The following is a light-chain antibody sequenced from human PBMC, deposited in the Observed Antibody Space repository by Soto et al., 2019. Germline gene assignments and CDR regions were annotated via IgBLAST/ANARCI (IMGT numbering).Light chain of an antibody. J-gene: IGLJ3*02. Sequence: QSALTQPASVSGSPGQSITISCTGTSSDVGSYKFVSWYQQHPGKAPKLMIYEGSKRPSGVSNRFSGSKSGNTASLTISGLQAEDEGDYYCGSYAGDSAGVLGGGTKGPVL. CDR1: SSDVGSYKF. V-gene: IGLV2-23*01. CDR2: EGS. CDR3: GSYAGDSAGV.